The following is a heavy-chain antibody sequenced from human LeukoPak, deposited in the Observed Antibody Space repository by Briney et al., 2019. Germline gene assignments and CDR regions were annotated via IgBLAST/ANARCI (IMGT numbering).Heavy chain of an antibody. CDR1: GFTFSSYD. CDR3: ARALYGSGSPPLDY. Sequence: GGSLRLSCAASGFTFSSYDMHWVRQATGKGLEWVSAIGTAGDTYYPGSVKGRFTISRENAKNSLYLQMNSLRAGDTAVYYCARALYGSGSPPLDYWGQGTLATVSS. V-gene: IGHV3-13*01. D-gene: IGHD3-10*01. J-gene: IGHJ4*02. CDR2: IGTAGDT.